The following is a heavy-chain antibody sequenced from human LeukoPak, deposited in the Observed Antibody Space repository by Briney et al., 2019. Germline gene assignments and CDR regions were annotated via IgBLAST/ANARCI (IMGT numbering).Heavy chain of an antibody. CDR3: ARVSNYYDSSGYRYYGMDV. CDR2: INTNTGNP. CDR1: GGTFSSYA. V-gene: IGHV7-4-1*02. Sequence: ASVKVSCKASGGTFSSYAISWVRQAPGQGLEWMGWINTNTGNPTYAQGFTGRFVFSLDTSVSTAYLQISSLKAEDTAVYYCARVSNYYDSSGYRYYGMDVWGQGTTVTVSS. J-gene: IGHJ6*02. D-gene: IGHD3-22*01.